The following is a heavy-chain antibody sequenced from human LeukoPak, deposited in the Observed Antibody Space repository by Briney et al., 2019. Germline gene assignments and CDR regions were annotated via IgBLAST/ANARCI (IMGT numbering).Heavy chain of an antibody. CDR3: ARLYSSSSVLDY. CDR1: GYTFTNYA. V-gene: IGHV1-3*01. CDR2: INAGNGNT. D-gene: IGHD6-6*01. Sequence: ASVKVSCKASGYTFTNYAIHWVRQAPGQRLEWMRWINAGNGNTKYSQNFQGRVTITSDTSAGTAYMELSSLRSEDTAVYYCARLYSSSSVLDYWGQGTLVTVSS. J-gene: IGHJ4*02.